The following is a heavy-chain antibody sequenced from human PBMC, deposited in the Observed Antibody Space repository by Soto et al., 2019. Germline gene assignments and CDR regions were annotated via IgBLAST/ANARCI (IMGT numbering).Heavy chain of an antibody. CDR2: INHSGST. V-gene: IGHV4-34*01. Sequence: PSETLSLTCAVYGGSFSGYYWSWIRQPAGTGLECIGEINHSGSTNYNPSLKSRVTISVDTSKNQFSLKLSSVTAADTAVYYCATLKVVPAAMRLLYTDYYYYGMDVWGQGTTVT. CDR3: ATLKVVPAAMRLLYTDYYYYGMDV. J-gene: IGHJ6*02. CDR1: GGSFSGYY. D-gene: IGHD2-2*01.